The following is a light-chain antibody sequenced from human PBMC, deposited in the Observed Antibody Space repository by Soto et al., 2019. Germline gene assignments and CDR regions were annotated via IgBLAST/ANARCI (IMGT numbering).Light chain of an antibody. CDR3: QQYHRYST. Sequence: DIQMTQSPSSVSASVGDRVTITFRASQGISSWLAWYQQKPGKAPKLLIYAASSLQSGVPSRFSGSGSGTEFTLTISSLESDDFATYYCQQYHRYSTFGQGTKVDNK. J-gene: IGKJ1*01. V-gene: IGKV1D-16*01. CDR2: AAS. CDR1: QGISSW.